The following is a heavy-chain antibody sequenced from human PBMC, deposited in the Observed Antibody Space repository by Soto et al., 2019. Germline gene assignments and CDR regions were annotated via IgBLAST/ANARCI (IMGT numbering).Heavy chain of an antibody. J-gene: IGHJ4*02. CDR2: ISDDGSNK. V-gene: IGHV3-30-3*01. CDR1: GFTFSSYA. D-gene: IGHD3-22*01. CDR3: ARDHSPRSIPMIVVVLLY. Sequence: QVQLVESGGGVVQPGRSLRLSCAASGFTFSSYAMHWVRQAPGKGLEWVAVISDDGSNKYYADSVKGRFTISRDNSKNTLYLQMNSLRAKDTAVYYWARDHSPRSIPMIVVVLLYWGQGTLVTVSS.